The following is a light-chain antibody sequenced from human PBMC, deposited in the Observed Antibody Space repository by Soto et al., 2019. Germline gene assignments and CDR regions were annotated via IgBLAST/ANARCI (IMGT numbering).Light chain of an antibody. V-gene: IGLV2-14*01. CDR3: SSYTSSSTLV. J-gene: IGLJ2*01. CDR1: SSDVGGYNY. CDR2: DVS. Sequence: SALTQPASLSGSPGQSITISCTVTSSDVGGYNYVSWYQQHPGKAPKLMIYDVSNRPSGVSNRFSGSKSGNTASLTISGLQAEDEADYYCSSYTSSSTLVFGGGTKVTVL.